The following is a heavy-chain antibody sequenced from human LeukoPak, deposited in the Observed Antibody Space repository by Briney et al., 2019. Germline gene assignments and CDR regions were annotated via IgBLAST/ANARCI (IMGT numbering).Heavy chain of an antibody. V-gene: IGHV3-21*01. CDR1: GFTFSSYS. J-gene: IGHJ3*02. CDR2: ISSSSSYI. CDR3: AREKNAYHSGYDHAAFEI. D-gene: IGHD5-12*01. Sequence: PGGSLRLSCAASGFTFSSYSVNWVRQAPGKGLEWVSSISSSSSYIYYADSVKGRFTISRDNAKNSLYLQMNSLRAEDTAVYYCAREKNAYHSGYDHAAFEIWGQGTMVTVSS.